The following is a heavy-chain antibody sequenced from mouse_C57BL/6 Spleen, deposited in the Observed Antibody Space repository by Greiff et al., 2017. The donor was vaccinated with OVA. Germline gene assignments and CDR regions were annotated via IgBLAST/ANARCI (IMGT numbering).Heavy chain of an antibody. V-gene: IGHV1-22*01. CDR3: AWWLLPYAMDY. D-gene: IGHD2-3*01. CDR2: INPNNGGT. CDR1: GYTFTDYN. J-gene: IGHJ4*01. Sequence: EVKLQESGPELVKPGASVKMSCKASGYTFTDYNMHWVKQSHGKSLEWIGYINPNNGGTSYNQKFKGKATLTVNKSSSTAYMELRSLTSEDSAVYYCAWWLLPYAMDYWGQGTSVTVSS.